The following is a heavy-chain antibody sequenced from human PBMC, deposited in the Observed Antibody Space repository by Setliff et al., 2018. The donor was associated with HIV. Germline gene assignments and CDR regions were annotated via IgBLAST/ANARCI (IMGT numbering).Heavy chain of an antibody. CDR3: ARMSVSAAVYFDS. CDR1: GGSIRNEDYF. Sequence: SETLSLTCTVSGGSIRNEDYFWSWIRQPAGKGLEWIGYIFNTGSTYYKSSLASRLTMSIDTSRNQFSLKLRSVTAADTAVFYCARMSVSAAVYFDSWGQGTLVTVSS. CDR2: IFNTGST. D-gene: IGHD6-25*01. V-gene: IGHV4-30-4*08. J-gene: IGHJ4*02.